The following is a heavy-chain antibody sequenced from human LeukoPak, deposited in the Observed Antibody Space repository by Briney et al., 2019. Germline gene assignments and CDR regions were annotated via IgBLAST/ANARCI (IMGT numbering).Heavy chain of an antibody. CDR3: ARVVRTAARRGAFDI. V-gene: IGHV4-30-4*01. D-gene: IGHD6-6*01. Sequence: PSQTLSLTCTVSGGSISSGDYYWSWIRQPPGKGLEWIGYIYYSGSTYYNPSLKSRVTISVDTSKNQFSLKLSSVTAADTAVYYCARVVRTAARRGAFDIWGQGTMVTVSS. J-gene: IGHJ3*02. CDR1: GGSISSGDYY. CDR2: IYYSGST.